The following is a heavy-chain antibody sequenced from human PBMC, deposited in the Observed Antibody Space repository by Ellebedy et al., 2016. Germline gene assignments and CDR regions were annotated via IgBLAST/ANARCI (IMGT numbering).Heavy chain of an antibody. D-gene: IGHD2-15*01. CDR2: ISGSGGST. Sequence: GGSLRLSCSTSGFNFSGCTMSWVRQAPGKGLEWVSSISGSGGSTYYADSGKGRFTISRDNSKNTLYLQMNSLRAEDTAVYYCARGVGSGWFDPWGQGTLVTVSS. CDR3: ARGVGSGWFDP. CDR1: GFNFSGCT. J-gene: IGHJ5*02. V-gene: IGHV3-23*01.